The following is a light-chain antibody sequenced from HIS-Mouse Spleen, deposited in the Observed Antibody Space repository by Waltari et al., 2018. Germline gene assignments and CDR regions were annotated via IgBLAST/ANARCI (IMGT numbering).Light chain of an antibody. CDR3: CSYAGSSTWV. V-gene: IGLV2-23*01. J-gene: IGLJ3*02. CDR2: EGS. Sequence: QSALTQPASVSGSPGQSITISCTGTSSEAGSYHLCSWYQPHPAKAPKLVIYEGSKLPSGVSNRFSGSKSGNTASLTISGLQAEDEADYYCCSYAGSSTWVFGGGTKLTVL. CDR1: SSEAGSYHL.